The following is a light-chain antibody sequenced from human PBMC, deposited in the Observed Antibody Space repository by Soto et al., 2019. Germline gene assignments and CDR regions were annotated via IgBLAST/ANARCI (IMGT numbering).Light chain of an antibody. Sequence: EIVLTQSPATLSLSPGERATLSCRASQSVSSYLAWYQQKPGQAPRLLIYDASNRATGIPARFSGSGSGTDFTLTISSLEPEAFAVYYVTQRSKWLTISFGGGTKVGVK. CDR2: DAS. V-gene: IGKV3-11*01. CDR1: QSVSSY. J-gene: IGKJ4*01. CDR3: TQRSKWLTIS.